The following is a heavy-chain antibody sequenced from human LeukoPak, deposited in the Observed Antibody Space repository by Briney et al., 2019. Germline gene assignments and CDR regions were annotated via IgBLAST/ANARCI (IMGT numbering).Heavy chain of an antibody. CDR2: ICGSDGGT. V-gene: IGHV3-23*01. Sequence: PGGSLRLSCVPSKFSFSRDAMSWVRQAPGKGVLWVSNICGSDGGTYYADSVKGRFTISRDDPKNTLYVQMNSLRVEDTAVYYCAKDFASWGQGTLVTVSS. CDR3: AKDFAS. CDR1: KFSFSRDA. J-gene: IGHJ5*01.